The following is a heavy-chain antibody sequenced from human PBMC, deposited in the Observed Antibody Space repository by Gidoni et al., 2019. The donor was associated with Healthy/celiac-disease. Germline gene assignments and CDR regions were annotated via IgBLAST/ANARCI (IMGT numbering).Heavy chain of an antibody. CDR1: GFTFSRYG. CDR3: ARDRRSYYDFWSGQGYFDY. CDR2: IWYDGSNK. Sequence: QVQLVESGGGVVQPGRSLRLSCAASGFTFSRYGMHWVRQAPGKGLEWVAVIWYDGSNKYYADSVKGRFTISRDNSKNTLYLQMNSLRAEDTAVYYCARDRRSYYDFWSGQGYFDYWGQGTLVTVSS. J-gene: IGHJ4*02. D-gene: IGHD3-3*01. V-gene: IGHV3-33*01.